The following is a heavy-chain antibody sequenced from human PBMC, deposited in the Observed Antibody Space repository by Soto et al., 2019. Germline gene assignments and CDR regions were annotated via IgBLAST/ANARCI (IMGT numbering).Heavy chain of an antibody. V-gene: IGHV4-34*01. Sequence: QVQLQQWGAGLLKPSETLSLTCAVYGGSFSGYYWSWIRQPPGKGLEWIGEINHSGSTNYNPSLKSRVTISVDTSKNQFSLKLSSVTAAYTAVYYCARPGVATTPYYFDYWGQGTLVTVSS. CDR2: INHSGST. J-gene: IGHJ4*02. CDR1: GGSFSGYY. CDR3: ARPGVATTPYYFDY. D-gene: IGHD5-12*01.